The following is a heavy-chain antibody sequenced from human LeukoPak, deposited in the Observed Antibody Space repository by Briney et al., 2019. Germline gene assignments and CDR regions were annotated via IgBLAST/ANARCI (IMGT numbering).Heavy chain of an antibody. V-gene: IGHV4-4*02. CDR1: GGSISSSNW. CDR3: ARVTHSSGWLIDY. CDR2: IYHSGST. Sequence: SGTLSLTCAVSGGSISSSNWWSWVRQPPGKGLEWIGEIYHSGSTNYNPSLKSRVTISVDKSKNQFSLKLSSVTAADTAVYYCARVTHSSGWLIDYWGQGTLVTVSS. D-gene: IGHD6-19*01. J-gene: IGHJ4*02.